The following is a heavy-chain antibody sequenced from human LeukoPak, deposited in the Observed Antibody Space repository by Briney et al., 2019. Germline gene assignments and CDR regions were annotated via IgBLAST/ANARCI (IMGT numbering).Heavy chain of an antibody. J-gene: IGHJ4*02. D-gene: IGHD3-10*01. CDR2: MNPNSGNT. CDR3: ARGARMVRGVLYYFDY. Sequence: ASVKVSCKASGYTFTSYDINWVRQATGQGLEWMGWMNPNSGNTGYVQKFQGRVTMTRNTSISTAYMELSSLRSEDTAVYYCARGARMVRGVLYYFDYWGQGTLVTVSS. CDR1: GYTFTSYD. V-gene: IGHV1-8*01.